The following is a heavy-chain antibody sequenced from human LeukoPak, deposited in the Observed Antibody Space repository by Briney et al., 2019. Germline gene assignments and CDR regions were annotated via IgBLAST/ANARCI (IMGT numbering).Heavy chain of an antibody. CDR2: IYTSGST. Sequence: SETLSLTCTVSGGSISSYYWSWIRQPTGKGLDWIGRIYTSGSTNNPSLKSRVTLSVDTSKNQFSLKLSSVTAADTAVYYCARALRIAAAGKYWFDPWGQGTLVTVSS. D-gene: IGHD6-13*01. CDR1: GGSISSYY. J-gene: IGHJ5*02. CDR3: ARALRIAAAGKYWFDP. V-gene: IGHV4-4*07.